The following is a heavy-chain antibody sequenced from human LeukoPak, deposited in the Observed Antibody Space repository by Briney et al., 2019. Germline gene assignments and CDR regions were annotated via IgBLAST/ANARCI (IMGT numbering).Heavy chain of an antibody. V-gene: IGHV3-30-3*01. CDR2: ISYDGSNK. Sequence: GKSLRLSCAASGFTFSSYAMHWVRQAPGKGLEWVAVISYDGSNKYYADSVKGRFTISRDNSKNTVFLQMNSLRTEDTAVYYCARRDTGNSLYFDYWGQGALVTVSS. CDR3: ARRDTGNSLYFDY. J-gene: IGHJ4*02. D-gene: IGHD4-23*01. CDR1: GFTFSSYA.